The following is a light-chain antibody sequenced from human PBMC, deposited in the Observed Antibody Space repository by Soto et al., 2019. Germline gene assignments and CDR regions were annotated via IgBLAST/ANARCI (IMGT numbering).Light chain of an antibody. CDR1: SSNIGNNY. V-gene: IGLV1-51*01. Sequence: QSVLTQPLSVSAAPGQKVTIACSGGSSNIGNNYVSWYQQLPGTAPKLLIYDNDKRPSGIPDRFSGSKSGTSATLGITGLQTGDEADYYCGTWDNSLGDGHVVFGGGTKVTVL. J-gene: IGLJ2*01. CDR2: DND. CDR3: GTWDNSLGDGHVV.